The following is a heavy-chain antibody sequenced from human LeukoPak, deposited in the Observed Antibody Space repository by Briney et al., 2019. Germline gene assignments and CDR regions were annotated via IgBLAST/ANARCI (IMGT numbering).Heavy chain of an antibody. CDR3: AGGNFYDSSGHPYHFHH. CDR1: GVSISSYY. J-gene: IGHJ4*02. D-gene: IGHD3-22*01. CDR2: IYYSENT. V-gene: IGHV4-59*01. Sequence: SETLSLTCTVSGVSISSYYWSWIRQPPGKGLEWIGYIYYSENTNYNSSLKSRVTISEDTSKNQFSLNLTSVTAADTAVYYCAGGNFYDSSGHPYHFHHWGQGTLVTVPS.